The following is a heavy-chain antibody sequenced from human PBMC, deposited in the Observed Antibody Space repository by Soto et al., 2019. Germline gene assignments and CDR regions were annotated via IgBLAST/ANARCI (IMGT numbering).Heavy chain of an antibody. J-gene: IGHJ4*02. Sequence: ASVKVSCKASGYTFTSYGISWVRQTPGQGLEWMGRIIPILGIAKYAQKFQGRVTITADKSTSTAYMELSSLRSEDTAVYYCARGLHYDSVSLDDYWGQGTLVTVSS. D-gene: IGHD3-22*01. CDR1: GYTFTSYG. CDR2: IIPILGIA. CDR3: ARGLHYDSVSLDDY. V-gene: IGHV1-69*04.